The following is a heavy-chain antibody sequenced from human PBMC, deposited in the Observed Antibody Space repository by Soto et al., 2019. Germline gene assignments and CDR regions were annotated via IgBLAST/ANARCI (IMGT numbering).Heavy chain of an antibody. V-gene: IGHV3-33*01. CDR2: IWYDGTKQ. CDR1: GFTFSHCG. J-gene: IGHJ4*02. CDR3: ARDEGAPRTYYFDF. Sequence: GGSLRLSCATSGFTFSHCGFHWVRQAPGKGLEWVAFIWYDGTKQYYADSVKGRFTITRDNSKNTLYLGMNSLRGDDTAVYFCARDEGAPRTYYFDFWGQGALVTVSS.